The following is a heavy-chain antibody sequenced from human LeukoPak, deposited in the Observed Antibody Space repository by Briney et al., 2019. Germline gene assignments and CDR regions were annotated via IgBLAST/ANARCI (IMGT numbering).Heavy chain of an antibody. Sequence: PSETLSLTCTVSGGSISSYYWSWIRQPPGKGLEWIGYIYYSGSTNYNASLKSRVTISVDTSHNQLSLKQSTVTPAETAVDYCGRHPKGFLEFFDPWGRGTLVSVSS. CDR1: GGSISSYY. V-gene: IGHV4-59*08. D-gene: IGHD3-3*01. J-gene: IGHJ5*02. CDR3: GRHPKGFLEFFDP. CDR2: IYYSGST.